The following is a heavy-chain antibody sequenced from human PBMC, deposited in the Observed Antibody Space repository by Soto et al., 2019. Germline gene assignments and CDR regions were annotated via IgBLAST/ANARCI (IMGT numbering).Heavy chain of an antibody. D-gene: IGHD2-8*01. J-gene: IGHJ6*04. V-gene: IGHV4-59*01. CDR1: GGSINNYY. Sequence: PSETLSLTCTVSGGSINNYYWSWIRQPPGKGLEWIAYIYYNGNTNYNPPLQSRATISVDTSNNQVSLELRSVTTADTAFYFCTRDTYGGGIWGKGTMVTVPS. CDR2: IYYNGNT. CDR3: TRDTYGGGI.